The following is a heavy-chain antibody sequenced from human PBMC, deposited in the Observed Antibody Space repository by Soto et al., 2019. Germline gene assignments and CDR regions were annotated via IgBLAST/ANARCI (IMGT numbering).Heavy chain of an antibody. Sequence: QVQLQESGAGLVKPSDTLSLTCAVSGYPISSSSWWGWRRPPRGRGLECIGHIYYSGRTYSNPSLKSRVTMSVDTSNHQFALKLGSVTAVDTPVYYCARKGEEGWFDPWGQGTLVTVCS. J-gene: IGHJ5*02. D-gene: IGHD2-21*01. CDR1: GYPISSSSW. CDR3: ARKGEEGWFDP. CDR2: IYYSGRT. V-gene: IGHV4-28*01.